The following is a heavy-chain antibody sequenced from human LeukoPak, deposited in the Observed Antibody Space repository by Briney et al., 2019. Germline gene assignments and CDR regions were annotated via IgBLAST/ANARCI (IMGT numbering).Heavy chain of an antibody. CDR3: ASAGAVVTHYYYYYMDV. CDR2: IKQYGNEK. J-gene: IGHJ6*03. CDR1: GFTFSSYW. Sequence: PGGSVRLSCAASGFTFSSYWMSWVRQAPGKGLEWVANIKQYGNEKYYVDSVKGRFTISRDNAKNSLYLQMNSLRAEDTAVYYCASAGAVVTHYYYYYMDVWGKGTTVTVSS. D-gene: IGHD5-18*01. V-gene: IGHV3-7*01.